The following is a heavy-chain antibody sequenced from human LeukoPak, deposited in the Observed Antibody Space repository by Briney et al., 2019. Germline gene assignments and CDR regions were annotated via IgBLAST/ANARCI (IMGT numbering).Heavy chain of an antibody. CDR1: GFTLGNYN. V-gene: IGHV3-21*01. CDR3: ARALLEGYSNYWDMDV. CDR2: ISTWSSYI. J-gene: IGHJ6*03. D-gene: IGHD4-11*01. Sequence: KPGESLRLSCAASGFTLGNYNMNWVRQAPGKGLEWVSSISTWSSYIYYSDSVKGRFTISRDNAQNSLYLQMTSLRAEDTAMYFCARALLEGYSNYWDMDVWGKGTSVTVSS.